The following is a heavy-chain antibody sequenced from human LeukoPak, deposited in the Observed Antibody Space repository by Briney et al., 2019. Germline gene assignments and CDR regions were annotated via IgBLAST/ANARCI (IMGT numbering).Heavy chain of an antibody. CDR2: MYQSGTT. CDR3: ARHDTFGGIIVPYFDY. J-gene: IGHJ4*02. CDR1: GYSIIRGYY. Sequence: SETLSLTCGVSGYSIIRGYYWGWVRQTPGKGLECIGSMYQSGTTYYNPSFKSRVTISIDTSMNQFTLTLRSLTAADTAVYYCARHDTFGGIIVPYFDYWGQGILVTVSS. D-gene: IGHD3-16*02. V-gene: IGHV4-38-2*01.